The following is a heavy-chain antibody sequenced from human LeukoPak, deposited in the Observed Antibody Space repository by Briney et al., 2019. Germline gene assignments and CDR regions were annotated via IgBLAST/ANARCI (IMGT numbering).Heavy chain of an antibody. CDR2: FDPEDGET. J-gene: IGHJ5*02. V-gene: IGHV1-24*01. D-gene: IGHD1-1*01. CDR3: ARTKGNNWFDL. Sequence: SVKVSCKVSGYTLTELSMHWVRQAPGKGLEWMGGFDPEDGETIYAQKFQGRVTMTRDTSITTAYMEVGSLRSDDTAVYYCARTKGNNWFDLWGQGTLVTVSS. CDR1: GYTLTELS.